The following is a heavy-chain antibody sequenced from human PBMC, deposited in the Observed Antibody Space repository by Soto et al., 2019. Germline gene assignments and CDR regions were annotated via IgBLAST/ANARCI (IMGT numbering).Heavy chain of an antibody. J-gene: IGHJ4*02. CDR1: GGSISSGDYY. D-gene: IGHD2-21*02. CDR3: AREVPHDYCFDY. Sequence: PSETLSLTCTVPGGSISSGDYYWSWIRQPPGKGLEWIGYIYYSGSTYYNPSLKSRVTISVDTSKNQFSLKLSSVTAADTAVYYCAREVPHDYCFDYWGQGTLVTVSS. CDR2: IYYSGST. V-gene: IGHV4-30-4*01.